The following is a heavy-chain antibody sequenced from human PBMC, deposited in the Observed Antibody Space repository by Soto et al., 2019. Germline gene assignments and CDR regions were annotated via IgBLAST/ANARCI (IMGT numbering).Heavy chain of an antibody. CDR2: IYYSGST. D-gene: IGHD6-19*01. V-gene: IGHV4-59*01. J-gene: IGHJ4*02. Sequence: SETLSPTCPVSGGPLSSYYWSWVRQPPGKGLEWIGYIYYSGSTNYTPSLKSRVTISVDTSKNQFSLKLSSVTAADTAVYYCARDRSGWHYFDYWGQGTLVTVSS. CDR1: GGPLSSYY. CDR3: ARDRSGWHYFDY.